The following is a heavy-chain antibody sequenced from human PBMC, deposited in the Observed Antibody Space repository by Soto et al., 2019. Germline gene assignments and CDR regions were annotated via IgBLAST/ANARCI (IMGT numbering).Heavy chain of an antibody. J-gene: IGHJ6*02. Sequence: HPGGSLRLSCAASGFTFSNSDMNWVRQAPGKGLEWVSGVSWNGSRTHYADSVKGRFIISRDNSRNFLYQQMNSLRPEDMAVYYCVRNYGILWFGELLGRFGDGMDVWGQGTTVTVSS. V-gene: IGHV3-35*01. CDR3: VRNYGILWFGELLGRFGDGMDV. D-gene: IGHD3-10*01. CDR2: VSWNGSRT. CDR1: GFTFSNSD.